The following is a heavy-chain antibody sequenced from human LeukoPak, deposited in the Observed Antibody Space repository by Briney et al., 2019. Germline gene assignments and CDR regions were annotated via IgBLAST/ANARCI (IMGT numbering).Heavy chain of an antibody. CDR1: GGTFSSYA. D-gene: IGHD2-21*02. V-gene: IGHV1-69*05. Sequence: GASVKVSCKASGGTFSSYAISWVRQAHGQGLEWMGRIIPIFGTANYAQKFQGRVTITTDESTSTAYMELSSLRSEDTAVYYCARDREGVVVTAKGAFDIWGQGTMVTVSS. CDR2: IIPIFGTA. CDR3: ARDREGVVVTAKGAFDI. J-gene: IGHJ3*02.